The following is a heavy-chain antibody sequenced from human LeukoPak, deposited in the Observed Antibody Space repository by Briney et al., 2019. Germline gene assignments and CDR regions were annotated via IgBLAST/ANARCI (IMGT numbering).Heavy chain of an antibody. CDR1: GYTFTSHD. CDR3: ARARNAITIFGVVTVRGGMDV. D-gene: IGHD3-3*01. V-gene: IGHV1-8*01. Sequence: ASVKVSCKASGYTFTSHDINWVRQATGQGLEWMGRMNPNSGDTGYAQKFQGRVTMTRNTSISTAYMELSSLRSEDTAVYYCARARNAITIFGVVTVRGGMDVWGQGTTVTVSS. CDR2: MNPNSGDT. J-gene: IGHJ6*02.